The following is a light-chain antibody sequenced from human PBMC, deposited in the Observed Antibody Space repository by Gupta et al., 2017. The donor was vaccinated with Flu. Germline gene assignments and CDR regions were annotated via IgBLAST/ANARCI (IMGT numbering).Light chain of an antibody. Sequence: EIVMTQSPATLSVSPGERATLSCRASQSVSSNLAWYQQKPGQAPRLLIYGASTRATGIPARFSGSGSGTEFTLTISSLQSEDFAVYYCQQYNNWRLGFGGGTKVEIK. J-gene: IGKJ4*01. V-gene: IGKV3-15*01. CDR3: QQYNNWRLG. CDR1: QSVSSN. CDR2: GAS.